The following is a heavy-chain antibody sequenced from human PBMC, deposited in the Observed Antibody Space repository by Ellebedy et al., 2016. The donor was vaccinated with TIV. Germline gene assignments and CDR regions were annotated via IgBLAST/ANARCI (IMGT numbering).Heavy chain of an antibody. J-gene: IGHJ4*02. CDR3: ARTTWAYGVSTIYFDY. CDR2: INPNTGGT. V-gene: IGHV1-2*02. D-gene: IGHD5/OR15-5a*01. CDR1: GYTFTGYF. Sequence: ASVKVSCXASGYTFTGYFLNWVRQAPRQGLEWVAWINPNTGGTRYAQKFQGRVTLTRDTSSSTVYLEVNSLRSDDTAVYYCARTTWAYGVSTIYFDYWGQGTQVTVSS.